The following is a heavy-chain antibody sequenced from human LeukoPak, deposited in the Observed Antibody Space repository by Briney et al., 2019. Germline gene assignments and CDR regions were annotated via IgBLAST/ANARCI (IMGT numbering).Heavy chain of an antibody. V-gene: IGHV3-23*01. CDR3: AIMHPYYDGSGYWVQ. J-gene: IGHJ4*02. D-gene: IGHD3-22*01. CDR1: GFTFGSYA. Sequence: GGSLRLSCAASGFTFGSYAMSWVRQAPGKGLEWVSGISTSGGSSSYADSVKGRFTISRDNPRNTLYMEMNGLRADDTALYYCAIMHPYYDGSGYWVQWGQGTLVTVSS. CDR2: ISTSGGSS.